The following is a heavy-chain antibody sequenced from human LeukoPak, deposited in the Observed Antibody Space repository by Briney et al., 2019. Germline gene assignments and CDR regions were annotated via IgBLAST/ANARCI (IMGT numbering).Heavy chain of an antibody. J-gene: IGHJ3*02. Sequence: GGSLRLSCAASGFTFSSYAMSWVRQAPGKGLEWVSGISGSGGSTYYADSVKGRFTISRDNSKNTLYLQMNSLRAEDTAVYYCAKLPSYYYGSGSFVDAFDIWGQGTMVTVSS. CDR3: AKLPSYYYGSGSFVDAFDI. V-gene: IGHV3-23*01. CDR2: ISGSGGST. D-gene: IGHD3-10*01. CDR1: GFTFSSYA.